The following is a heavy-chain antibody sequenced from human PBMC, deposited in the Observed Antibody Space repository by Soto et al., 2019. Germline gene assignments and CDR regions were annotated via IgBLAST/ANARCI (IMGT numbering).Heavy chain of an antibody. Sequence: EVQLVESGGGLVKPGGSLRLSCAASRFTFSYAWMNWVRQAPGRGLEWVGRIKTKTEDGTTDYSAPVKGRFTISRDDSKNTLYLQMNSLRTDDTAVYYCTTDTRWAVAGSPTQDYWGQGTLVTVSS. V-gene: IGHV3-15*07. CDR3: TTDTRWAVAGSPTQDY. D-gene: IGHD6-19*01. CDR1: RFTFSYAW. J-gene: IGHJ4*02. CDR2: IKTKTEDGTT.